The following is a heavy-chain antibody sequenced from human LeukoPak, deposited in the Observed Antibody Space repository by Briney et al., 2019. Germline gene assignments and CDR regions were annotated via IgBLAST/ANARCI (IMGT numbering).Heavy chain of an antibody. Sequence: SETLSLTCTVSGDSVSTSYYWGWIRQPPGKGLEWIGSTSGSTYYNPSLKGRVTISVDTSRNQFSLKLTSVTAADTAVYYCARDGPWKSDCWGQGTLVTVSS. CDR2: TSGST. V-gene: IGHV4-38-2*02. D-gene: IGHD1-1*01. CDR1: GDSVSTSYY. J-gene: IGHJ4*02. CDR3: ARDGPWKSDC.